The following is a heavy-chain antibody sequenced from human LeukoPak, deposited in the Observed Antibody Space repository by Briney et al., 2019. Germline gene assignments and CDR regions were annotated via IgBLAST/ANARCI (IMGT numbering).Heavy chain of an antibody. D-gene: IGHD5-18*01. CDR1: GFTFSSYW. CDR3: ASSAAMVFGDV. CDR2: INSDGSST. V-gene: IGHV3-74*01. Sequence: GGSLRLSCAASGFTFSSYWMHWVRQAPGKGLVWVSRINSDGSSTSYADSVKGRFTISRDNAKNSLYLQMNSLRAEDTAVYYCASSAAMVFGDVWGKGTTVTVSS. J-gene: IGHJ6*04.